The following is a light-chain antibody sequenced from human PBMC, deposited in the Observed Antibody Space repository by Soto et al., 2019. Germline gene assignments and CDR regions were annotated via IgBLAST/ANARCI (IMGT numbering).Light chain of an antibody. CDR2: DVS. CDR1: SSDVGVYNY. CDR3: CSYAGRSGYVL. Sequence: QSVLTQPRSVSGSPGQSVTISCTGTSSDVGVYNYVSWYQQLPGKAPKLIIYDVSKGSSGVPDRFSGSKSGNTASLTISGLQADDEADYYCCSYAGRSGYVLFGGGTKVTVL. J-gene: IGLJ2*01. V-gene: IGLV2-11*01.